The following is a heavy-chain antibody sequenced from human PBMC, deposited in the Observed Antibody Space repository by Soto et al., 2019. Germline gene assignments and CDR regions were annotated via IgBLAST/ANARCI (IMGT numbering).Heavy chain of an antibody. V-gene: IGHV4-30-2*05. D-gene: IGHD3-22*01. CDR2: IYHSGST. J-gene: IGHJ3*02. CDR1: GGSISRGGYS. Sequence: PSETLSLTCAVSGGSISRGGYSWSWIRQPPGKGLEWIGYIYHSGSTYYNPSLKSRVTISADTSKNQFSLKLSSVTAADTAVYYCARGGYYYDSSGYHYARSAFDIWGQGTMVTVSS. CDR3: ARGGYYYDSSGYHYARSAFDI.